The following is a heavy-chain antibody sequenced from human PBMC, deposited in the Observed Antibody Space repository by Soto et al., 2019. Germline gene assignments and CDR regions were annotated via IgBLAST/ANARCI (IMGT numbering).Heavy chain of an antibody. J-gene: IGHJ4*02. CDR2: ISSNGGST. V-gene: IGHV3-64*01. CDR3: ARAGDEEGTTFDY. CDR1: GFTFSSYA. D-gene: IGHD7-27*01. Sequence: GGSLRLSCAASGFTFSSYAMHWVRQAPGKGLEYVSAISSNGGSTYYANSVKGRFTISRDNSKNTLYLQMGSLRAEDMAVYYCARAGDEEGTTFDYWGQGTLVTVSS.